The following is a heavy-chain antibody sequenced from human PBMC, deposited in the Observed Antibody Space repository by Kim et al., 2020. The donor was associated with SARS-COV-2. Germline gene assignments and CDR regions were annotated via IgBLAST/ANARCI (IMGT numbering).Heavy chain of an antibody. D-gene: IGHD3-3*01. J-gene: IGHJ2*01. V-gene: IGHV3-30*04. CDR1: GFTFSSYA. Sequence: WGSLRLSCAASGFTFSSYAMHWVRQAPGKGLEGVAVISYDGSNKYYADAVKGRFTISRDHSKKTLYLQMNSLRAEDTAVYYCARDWTWYFDLWGRGTMVTVSS. CDR3: ARDWTWYFDL. CDR2: ISYDGSNK.